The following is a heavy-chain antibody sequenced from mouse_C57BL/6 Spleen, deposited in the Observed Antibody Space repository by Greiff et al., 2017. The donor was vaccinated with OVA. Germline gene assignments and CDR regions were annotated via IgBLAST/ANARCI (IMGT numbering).Heavy chain of an antibody. CDR3: ARRDGNYYFDY. CDR2: INPSTGGT. CDR1: GYSFTGYY. J-gene: IGHJ2*01. Sequence: VHVKQSGPELVKPGASVKISCKASGYSFTGYYMNWVKQSPEKSLEWIGEINPSTGGTTYNQKFKAKATLTVDKSSSTAYMQLKSLTSEDSAVYYCARRDGNYYFDYWGQGTTLTVSS. V-gene: IGHV1-42*01. D-gene: IGHD2-1*01.